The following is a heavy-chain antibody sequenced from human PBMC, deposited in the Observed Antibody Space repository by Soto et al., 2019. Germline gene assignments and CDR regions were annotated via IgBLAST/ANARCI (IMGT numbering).Heavy chain of an antibody. J-gene: IGHJ6*04. CDR1: GGSISSVEYY. CDR3: PSYSSSWSRTFYYGMKV. D-gene: IGHD6-13*01. Sequence: PSETLSLTCAVSGGSISSVEYYWSGIRQPPGTGMARIGYIYSSGSTYYTPSLKSRVTISVDTSKHKFSLKLNPVTAPDTAVYYCPSYSSSWSRTFYYGMKVWGKGNTVTV. V-gene: IGHV4-30-4*01. CDR2: IYSSGST.